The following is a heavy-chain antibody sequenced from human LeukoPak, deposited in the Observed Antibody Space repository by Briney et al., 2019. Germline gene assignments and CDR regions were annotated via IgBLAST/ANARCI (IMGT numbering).Heavy chain of an antibody. D-gene: IGHD3-16*01. Sequence: GGSLRLSCAASGFTLNDYYMSWIRQAPGKGLEWIPYISGSGTTIYYADSVKGRFTISRDTAKNSLFLQISSLRVDDTAVYYCARDSPFSPMGLFDPWGQGTLVTVSS. CDR1: GFTLNDYY. CDR3: ARDSPFSPMGLFDP. J-gene: IGHJ5*02. CDR2: ISGSGTTI. V-gene: IGHV3-11*04.